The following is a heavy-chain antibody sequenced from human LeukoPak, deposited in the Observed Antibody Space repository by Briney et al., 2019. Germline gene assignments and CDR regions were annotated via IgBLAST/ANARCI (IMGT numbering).Heavy chain of an antibody. Sequence: GESLKISCKGSGYSFTSYWIGWVRQMPGKGLEWTGIIYPGDSDTRYSPSFQGQVTISADKSISTAYLQWSSLKASDTAMYYCARSNDYVWGSYRYPDYWGQGTLVTVSS. D-gene: IGHD3-16*02. CDR2: IYPGDSDT. CDR3: ARSNDYVWGSYRYPDY. J-gene: IGHJ4*02. V-gene: IGHV5-51*01. CDR1: GYSFTSYW.